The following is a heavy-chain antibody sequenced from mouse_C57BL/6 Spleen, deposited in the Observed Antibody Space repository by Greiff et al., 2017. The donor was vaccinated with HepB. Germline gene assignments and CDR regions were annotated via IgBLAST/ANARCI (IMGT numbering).Heavy chain of an antibody. V-gene: IGHV1-18*01. CDR2: INPNNGGT. CDR3: ARSPHYYGSSYWYFDV. Sequence: VHVKQSGPELVKPGASVKIPCKASGYTFTDYNMDWVKQSHGKSLEWIGDINPNNGGTIYNQKFKGKATLTVDKSSSTAYMELRSLTSEDTAVYYCARSPHYYGSSYWYFDVWGTGTTVTVSS. J-gene: IGHJ1*03. CDR1: GYTFTDYN. D-gene: IGHD1-1*01.